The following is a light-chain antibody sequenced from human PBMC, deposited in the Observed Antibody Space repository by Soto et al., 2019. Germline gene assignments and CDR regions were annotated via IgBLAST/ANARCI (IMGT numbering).Light chain of an antibody. CDR1: QSVSSSY. V-gene: IGKV3-20*01. Sequence: EIVLTQSPGTLSLSPGERATLSCRASQSVSSSYLAWYQQKPGQAPRLLIYGASSRATGIPDRFSGSGSGTDFTLTIIRLEPEDVAVYYCQQYGSSPRTFGQGTKVDIK. CDR3: QQYGSSPRT. J-gene: IGKJ1*01. CDR2: GAS.